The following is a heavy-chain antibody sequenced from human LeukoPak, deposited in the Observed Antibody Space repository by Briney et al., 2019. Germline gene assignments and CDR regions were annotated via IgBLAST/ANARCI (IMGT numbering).Heavy chain of an antibody. CDR2: INPSGGST. Sequence: ASVKVSCKASGYTFTSYYMHWVRQAPGQGLEWIGIINPSGGSTSYAQKFQGRVTMTRDTSTSTVYMELSSLRSEDTAVYYCARDQYDFWSGYDAYGMDVWGQGTTVTVSS. CDR1: GYTFTSYY. D-gene: IGHD3-3*01. V-gene: IGHV1-46*01. J-gene: IGHJ6*02. CDR3: ARDQYDFWSGYDAYGMDV.